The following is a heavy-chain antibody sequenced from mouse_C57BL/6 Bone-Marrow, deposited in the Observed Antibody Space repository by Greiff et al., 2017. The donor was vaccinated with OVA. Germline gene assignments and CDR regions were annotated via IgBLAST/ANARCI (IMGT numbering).Heavy chain of an antibody. J-gene: IGHJ1*03. Sequence: VQLQQSGPELVKPGASVKIPCKASGYTFTDYNMDWVKQSHGKSLEWIGDINPNNGGTIYNQKFKGKATLTVDKSSSTAYMELRSLTSEDTAVYYCARSGYYVRWYFDVWGTGTTVTVSS. CDR2: INPNNGGT. CDR3: ARSGYYVRWYFDV. V-gene: IGHV1-18*01. CDR1: GYTFTDYN. D-gene: IGHD2-3*01.